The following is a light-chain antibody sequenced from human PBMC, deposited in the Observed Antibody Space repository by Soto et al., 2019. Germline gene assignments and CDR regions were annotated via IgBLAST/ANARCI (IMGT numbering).Light chain of an antibody. J-gene: IGKJ1*01. Sequence: EIALTQSPDTLSLSPGERATLSCRASQTVNNNYVAWYQQKPGQAPRLLIFRASNKATGIPDRFSGSGSGTDFTLTISSLQPEDFATYYCQQSYSTPRTFGQGTKVDIK. CDR1: QTVNNNY. CDR3: QQSYSTPRT. V-gene: IGKV3-20*01. CDR2: RAS.